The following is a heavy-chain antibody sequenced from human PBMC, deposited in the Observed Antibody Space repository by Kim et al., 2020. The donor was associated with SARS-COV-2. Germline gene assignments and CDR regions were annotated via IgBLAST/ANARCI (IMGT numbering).Heavy chain of an antibody. CDR2: ISGTGTDP. V-gene: IGHV3-23*01. CDR3: AKDIWDYRGVLV. J-gene: IGHJ6*01. CDR1: GFGFSTNA. D-gene: IGHD3-16*01. Sequence: GGSLRLSCAASGFGFSTNAMGWVRQAPGKGLEWVSSISGTGTDPYYADSVRGRFTISRDKGKSTLYLQMNSLRAEDTALYYCAKDIWDYRGVLVW.